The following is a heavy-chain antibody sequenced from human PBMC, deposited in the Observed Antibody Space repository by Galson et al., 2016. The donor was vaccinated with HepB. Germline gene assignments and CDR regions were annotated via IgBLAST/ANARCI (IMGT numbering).Heavy chain of an antibody. CDR3: ARGRGNYYYFDY. CDR1: GFTFTGYS. D-gene: IGHD1-26*01. J-gene: IGHJ4*02. V-gene: IGHV3-21*01. Sequence: SLRLSCAASGFTFTGYSMNWVRQAPGRGLEWVSSISSSSGSYIYYADSVKGRFTISRDNAKNSLYLQMNSLRAEDTAVYYCARGRGNYYYFDYWGQGTLVTVSS. CDR2: ISSSSGSYI.